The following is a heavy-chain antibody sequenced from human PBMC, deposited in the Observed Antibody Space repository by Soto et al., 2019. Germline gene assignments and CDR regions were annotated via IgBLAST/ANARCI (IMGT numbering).Heavy chain of an antibody. J-gene: IGHJ3*02. V-gene: IGHV1-2*01. D-gene: IGHD6-19*01. CDR3: ARGGRVGVAGSAAFDM. CDR2: INPATGAA. Sequence: QLHLVQYGAVVKKPGASVTVSCSASGYPVTAYYMHWVRQAPGRGLEWMGGINPATGAAKYKQTFLGMVTFTRDTSMSSVFMELSGLTSETPDVFYCARGGRVGVAGSAAFDMWGQGTLVTVSS. CDR1: GYPVTAYY.